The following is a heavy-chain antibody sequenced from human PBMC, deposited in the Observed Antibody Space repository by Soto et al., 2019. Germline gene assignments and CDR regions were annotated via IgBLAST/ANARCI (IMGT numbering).Heavy chain of an antibody. J-gene: IGHJ4*01. Sequence: GVSLRLSCASSGFTFSDYYMSWIRQAPGKGLEWVAYISAGGSDIYYGDSVKGRFTVSRDNTKKSLYLQMSNLRADDTAIYYCASLPQGYYDRSGRLVDYWGHGTLVTVSS. CDR2: ISAGGSDI. CDR3: ASLPQGYYDRSGRLVDY. V-gene: IGHV3-11*01. D-gene: IGHD3-22*01. CDR1: GFTFSDYY.